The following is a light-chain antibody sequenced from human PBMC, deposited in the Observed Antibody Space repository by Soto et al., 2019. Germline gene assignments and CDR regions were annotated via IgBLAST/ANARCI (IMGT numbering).Light chain of an antibody. CDR2: MNN. J-gene: IGLJ2*01. CDR3: AAWDESVGGPA. Sequence: QSVLTQPPSASGTPGQTVTISCSGSSSNIGTKYVYWYQQLPGTAPKVLMYMNNQRPSGVPDRFSGSKSGTSASLAISGLRSEDEADYYCAAWDESVGGPAFGGGTKVTVL. V-gene: IGLV1-47*01. CDR1: SSNIGTKY.